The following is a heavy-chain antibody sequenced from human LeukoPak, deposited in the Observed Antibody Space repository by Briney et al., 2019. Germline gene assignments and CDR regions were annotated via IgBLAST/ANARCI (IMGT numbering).Heavy chain of an antibody. D-gene: IGHD1-14*01. Sequence: ASVKVSCKVSGYSLTEFCIHWVRQAPGKGLEWMGGSNPEDGEMIYAQRFQGRVITTEDTSTETAYMELSSLRFEDTAVYYCTTPYIFTGSFDYWGQGSLVTVSS. CDR3: TTPYIFTGSFDY. CDR1: GYSLTEFC. CDR2: SNPEDGEM. J-gene: IGHJ4*02. V-gene: IGHV1-24*01.